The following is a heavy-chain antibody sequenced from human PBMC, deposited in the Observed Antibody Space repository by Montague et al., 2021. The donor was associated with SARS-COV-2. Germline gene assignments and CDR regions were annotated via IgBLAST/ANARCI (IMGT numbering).Heavy chain of an antibody. D-gene: IGHD3-16*02. CDR2: IYTSGST. CDR1: GGSTSSYY. V-gene: IGHV4-4*07. CDR3: ARDLIVYAYVWGSYRPYGMDV. J-gene: IGHJ6*02. Sequence: SETLSLTCTVSGGSTSSYYWSWIRQLAGKGLEWIGRIYTSGSTNYNPSLKSRVTMSVDTSKNQFSLKLSSVTAADTAVYYCARDLIVYAYVWGSYRPYGMDVWGQGTTVTVSS.